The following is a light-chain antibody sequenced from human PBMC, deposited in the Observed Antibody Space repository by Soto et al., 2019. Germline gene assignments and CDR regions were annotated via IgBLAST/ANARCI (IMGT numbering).Light chain of an antibody. CDR2: GAS. Sequence: EIVLTQSPVTLSLSPGERATLSCRATQTVFSNYIGWYQQKPGQAPRLLIYGASSRATGIPDRFSGSGSGTDFTLTISRLEPEDFTVYYCQQYGSSSITFGQGTRLEIK. CDR1: QTVFSNY. J-gene: IGKJ5*01. V-gene: IGKV3-20*01. CDR3: QQYGSSSIT.